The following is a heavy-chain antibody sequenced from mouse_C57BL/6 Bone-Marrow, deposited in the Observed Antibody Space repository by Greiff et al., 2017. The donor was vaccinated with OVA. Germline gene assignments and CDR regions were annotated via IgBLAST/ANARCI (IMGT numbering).Heavy chain of an antibody. CDR3: AQLRLRAMDY. Sequence: VKLMESGPELVKPGASVKISCKASGYAFSSSWMNWVKQRPGKGLEWIGRIYPGDGDTNYNGKFKGKATLTADKSSSTAYMQLSSLTSEDSAVYFCAQLRLRAMDYWGQGTSVTVSS. V-gene: IGHV1-82*01. D-gene: IGHD3-2*02. J-gene: IGHJ4*01. CDR1: GYAFSSSW. CDR2: IYPGDGDT.